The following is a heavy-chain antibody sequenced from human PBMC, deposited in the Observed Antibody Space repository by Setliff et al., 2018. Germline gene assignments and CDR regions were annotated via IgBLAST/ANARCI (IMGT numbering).Heavy chain of an antibody. CDR1: GGSISSGSYY. D-gene: IGHD2-21*01. J-gene: IGHJ4*02. V-gene: IGHV4-61*02. CDR3: ARTLLLSPYYFDY. CDR2: IYTSGST. Sequence: PSETLSLTCTVSGGSISSGSYYWSWIRQPAGKGLEWIGRIYTSGSTNYNPSLKSRVTISVDTSKNQFSLKLSSVTAADTAVYYCARTLLLSPYYFDYWGQGTPVTVSS.